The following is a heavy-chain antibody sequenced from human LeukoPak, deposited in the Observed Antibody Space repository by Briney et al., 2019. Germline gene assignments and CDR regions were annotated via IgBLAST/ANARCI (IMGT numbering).Heavy chain of an antibody. CDR2: ISYDGNNK. V-gene: IGHV3-30*04. Sequence: PGRSLRLSCAASGFTFSSYAIHWVRQAPGKGLEWVAVISYDGNNKYYAESVKGRFSISRDNSKNTLYLQMNSLRSDDTAVYYCASWEASTNYWGQGTLVTVSS. CDR1: GFTFSSYA. CDR3: ASWEASTNY. J-gene: IGHJ4*02. D-gene: IGHD1-26*01.